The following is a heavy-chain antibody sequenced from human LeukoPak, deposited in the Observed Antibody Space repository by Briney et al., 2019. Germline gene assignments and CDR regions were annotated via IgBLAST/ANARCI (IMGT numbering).Heavy chain of an antibody. CDR1: GGSISSSSYY. J-gene: IGHJ4*02. CDR3: ARYLHTATTFRVDY. D-gene: IGHD4-17*01. CDR2: IYYSGST. V-gene: IGHV4-39*07. Sequence: PSETLSLTCTVSGGSISSSSYYWGWIRQPPGKGLEWIGSIYYSGSTYYNPSLKSRVTMSVDTSKNQFSLKLSSVAAADTAVYYCARYLHTATTFRVDYWGQGALVTVSS.